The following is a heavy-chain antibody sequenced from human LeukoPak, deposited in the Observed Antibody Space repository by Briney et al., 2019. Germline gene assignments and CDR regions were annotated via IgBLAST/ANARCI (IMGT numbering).Heavy chain of an antibody. CDR2: ISSSSNYI. CDR3: VRIPNSANFPNWFDP. J-gene: IGHJ5*02. CDR1: GFTFSSST. Sequence: GGSLTLSCAASGFTFSSSTMNWVRQAPGKGLEWVSSISSSSNYIYYADSVKGRFTISRDNAKNSLYLQMNSLRADDTAVYYCVRIPNSANFPNWFDPWGQGTLVTVSS. V-gene: IGHV3-21*01. D-gene: IGHD4/OR15-4a*01.